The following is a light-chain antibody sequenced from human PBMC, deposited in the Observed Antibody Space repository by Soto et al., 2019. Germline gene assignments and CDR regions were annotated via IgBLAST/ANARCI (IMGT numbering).Light chain of an antibody. CDR2: GAS. Sequence: EIVLTQSPGTLSLSPGERATLSCRASQSVSSNYLAWYQKRPGRAPRLLIYGASSRDTGIPDRFSGSGSGTDFTLTISRLDPEDFAVYYCQQYGSSPLTFGQGTKVDIK. J-gene: IGKJ1*01. CDR3: QQYGSSPLT. V-gene: IGKV3-20*01. CDR1: QSVSSNY.